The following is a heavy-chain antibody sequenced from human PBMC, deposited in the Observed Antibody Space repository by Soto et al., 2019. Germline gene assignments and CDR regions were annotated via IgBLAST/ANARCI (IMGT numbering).Heavy chain of an antibody. Sequence: GGSLRLSCAASGFTFSDYYMSWIRQAPEKGLEWVGRSGDRRTSYSTEYAASVKGRFTISRDDSKNSLDLQMNSLKTEDTAVYYCARTPQTGNDFHVWGQGTTVTVSS. CDR3: ARTPQTGNDFHV. V-gene: IGHV3-72*01. J-gene: IGHJ6*02. CDR1: GFTFSDYY. D-gene: IGHD1-1*01. CDR2: SGDRRTSYST.